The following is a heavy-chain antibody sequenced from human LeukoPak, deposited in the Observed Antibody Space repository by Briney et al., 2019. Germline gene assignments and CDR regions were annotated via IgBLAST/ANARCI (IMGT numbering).Heavy chain of an antibody. V-gene: IGHV6-1*01. D-gene: IGHD6-19*01. CDR3: AREPYSSGWLYYYYYMDV. CDR2: TYYRSKWYN. Sequence: SQTLSLTCAISGDSVSSNSAAWNWIRQSPSRGLEWLGRTYYRSKWYNDYAVSVKSRTTINPDTSKNQFSLQLNSVTPEDTAVYYCAREPYSSGWLYYYYYMDVWGKGTTVTVSS. J-gene: IGHJ6*03. CDR1: GDSVSSNSAA.